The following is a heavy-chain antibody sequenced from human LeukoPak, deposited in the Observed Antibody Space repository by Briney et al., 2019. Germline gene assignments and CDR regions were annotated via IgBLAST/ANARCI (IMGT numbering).Heavy chain of an antibody. Sequence: ASVKVSCKASGYTFTGYYMHWVRQAPGQGLEWMGRTNPNSGGTNYAQKFQGRVTMTRDTSISTAYMELSRLRSDDTAVYYCARDRSTAMAIFDYWGQGTLVTVSS. CDR1: GYTFTGYY. V-gene: IGHV1-2*06. D-gene: IGHD5-18*01. J-gene: IGHJ4*02. CDR3: ARDRSTAMAIFDY. CDR2: TNPNSGGT.